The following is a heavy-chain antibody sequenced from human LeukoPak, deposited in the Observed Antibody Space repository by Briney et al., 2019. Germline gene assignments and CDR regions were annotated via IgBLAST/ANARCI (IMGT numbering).Heavy chain of an antibody. CDR1: GFTFDDYA. CDR3: AKALKYYYDSSGYYGPFDY. CDR2: ISWDGGST. Sequence: GGSLRLSCAASGFTFDDYAMHWVRQAPGKGLEWVSLISWDGGSTYYADSVKGRFTISRDNSKNSLYLQMNSLRAEDTALYYCAKALKYYYDSSGYYGPFDYWGQGTLVTVSS. D-gene: IGHD3-22*01. J-gene: IGHJ4*02. V-gene: IGHV3-43D*03.